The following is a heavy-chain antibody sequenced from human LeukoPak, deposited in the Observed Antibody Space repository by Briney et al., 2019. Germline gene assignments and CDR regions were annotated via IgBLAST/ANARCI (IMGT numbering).Heavy chain of an antibody. CDR2: ISYDGGNK. J-gene: IGHJ4*02. Sequence: PGGSLRLSCAASGFTFSSYGMHRVRQAPGKGLGWVALISYDGGNKYYADSVKGRFTISRDNSKNTLYLQMNSLRAEDTAVYYCARDYYYDSNGYYGYGGQGTLVTVSS. V-gene: IGHV3-30*03. D-gene: IGHD3-22*01. CDR1: GFTFSSYG. CDR3: ARDYYYDSNGYYGY.